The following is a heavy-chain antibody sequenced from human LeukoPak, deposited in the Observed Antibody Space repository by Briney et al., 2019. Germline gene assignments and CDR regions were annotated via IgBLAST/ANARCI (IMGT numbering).Heavy chain of an antibody. V-gene: IGHV4-59*01. J-gene: IGHJ4*02. D-gene: IGHD1-14*01. CDR2: IYYTGST. CDR1: GGSMSTYY. CDR3: AGMRITTPTVRTLDY. Sequence: SETLSLTCTVSGGSMSTYYWTWIRHPPGTELEWIGSIYYTGSTNYNPSLKSRVTISVDTSKNQFSLKLSSVTAADTAVYYCAGMRITTPTVRTLDYWGQGTLVTVSS.